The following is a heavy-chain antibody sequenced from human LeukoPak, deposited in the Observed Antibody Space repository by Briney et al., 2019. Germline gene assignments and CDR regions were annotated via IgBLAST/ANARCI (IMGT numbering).Heavy chain of an antibody. Sequence: GGSLRLSCAASGFTFSSYAMSWVRQAPGKGLEWVSAISGSGGSTYYADSVKGRFTISRDNSKNTLYLQMNSLRAEDTAVYYCARVPLAYCGGDCYYGPDYWGQGTLVTVSS. V-gene: IGHV3-23*01. CDR3: ARVPLAYCGGDCYYGPDY. CDR2: ISGSGGST. D-gene: IGHD2-21*02. J-gene: IGHJ4*02. CDR1: GFTFSSYA.